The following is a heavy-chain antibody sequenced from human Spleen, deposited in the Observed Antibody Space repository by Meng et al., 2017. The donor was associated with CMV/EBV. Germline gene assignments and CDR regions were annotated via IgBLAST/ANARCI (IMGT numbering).Heavy chain of an antibody. CDR1: GYTFTGYY. Sequence: ASVKVSCKASGYTFTGYYMHWVRQAPGQGLEWMGWINPNSGGTNYAQRFQGRVTMTTDTSTSTAYMELRSLRSDDTAVYYCARVGSGRGYLDYWGQGTLVTVSS. J-gene: IGHJ4*02. CDR3: ARVGSGRGYLDY. D-gene: IGHD3-10*01. V-gene: IGHV1-2*02. CDR2: INPNSGGT.